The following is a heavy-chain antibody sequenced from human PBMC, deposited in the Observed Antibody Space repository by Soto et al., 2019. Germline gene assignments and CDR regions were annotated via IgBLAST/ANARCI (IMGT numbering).Heavy chain of an antibody. V-gene: IGHV1-3*01. CDR2: INAGNGNT. J-gene: IGHJ6*03. Sequence: ASVKVSCKASGYTFTSYAMHWVRQAPGQRLEWMGWINAGNGNTKYSQKFQGRVTITRNTSISTAYMELSSLRSEDTAVYYCARVRQLVGYFYYYMDVWGKGTTVTVSS. CDR3: ARVRQLVGYFYYYMDV. D-gene: IGHD6-6*01. CDR1: GYTFTSYA.